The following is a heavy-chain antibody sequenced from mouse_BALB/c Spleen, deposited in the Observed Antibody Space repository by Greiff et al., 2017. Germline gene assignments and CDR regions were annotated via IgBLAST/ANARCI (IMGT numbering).Heavy chain of an antibody. CDR1: GYSFTSYW. CDR2: IDPSDSET. J-gene: IGHJ2*01. CDR3: ARGEYGNPYFDY. Sequence: VQLQQSGPQLVRPGASVKISCKASGYSFTSYWMHWVKQRPGQGLEWIGMIDPSDSETRLNQKFKDKATLTVDKSSSTAYMQLSSPTSEDSAVYYCARGEYGNPYFDYWGQGTTLTVSS. D-gene: IGHD2-10*02. V-gene: IGHV1S127*01.